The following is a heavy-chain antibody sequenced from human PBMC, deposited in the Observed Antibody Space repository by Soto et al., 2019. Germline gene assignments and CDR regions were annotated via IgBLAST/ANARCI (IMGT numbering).Heavy chain of an antibody. J-gene: IGHJ5*02. V-gene: IGHV4-34*01. CDR2: INHVGGT. D-gene: IGHD3-16*01. CDR3: VRIRYQLPSSVLWLDP. CDR1: GGFLSESY. Sequence: SETLSLTCAVYGGFLSESYWTWIRQPPGKGLEWIGEINHVGGTNYNPSLKSRVTMSVDTSQNQFSLRLISVTAADTATYFCVRIRYQLPSSVLWLDPWGQGTPVTVSS.